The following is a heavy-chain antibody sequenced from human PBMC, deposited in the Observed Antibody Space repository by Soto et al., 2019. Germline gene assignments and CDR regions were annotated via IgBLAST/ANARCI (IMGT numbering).Heavy chain of an antibody. CDR2: INSDGSST. D-gene: IGHD2-21*02. CDR1: GFTFSSYW. V-gene: IGHV3-74*01. J-gene: IGHJ3*02. CDR3: AISHRDYCGGDCYAPWAFDI. Sequence: EVQLVESGGGLVQPGGSLRLSCAASGFTFSSYWMHWVRQAPGKGLVWVSRINSDGSSTSYADSVKGRFTISRDNAKNTLYLQMNSLRAEDTAVYYCAISHRDYCGGDCYAPWAFDIWGQGTMVTVSS.